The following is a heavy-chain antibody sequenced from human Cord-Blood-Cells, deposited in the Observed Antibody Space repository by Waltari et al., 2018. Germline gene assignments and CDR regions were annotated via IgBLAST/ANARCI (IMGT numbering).Heavy chain of an antibody. CDR3: ATEEGYCSGGSCYFDY. D-gene: IGHD2-15*01. Sequence: QVQLVQSGAEVKKPGASVKVSCKVSGYTLTELSIHWVRPAPGKGREWMGGFDPEDGETIYAQKFQGRVTMTEDTSTDTVYMELSSLRSEDTAVYYCATEEGYCSGGSCYFDYWGQGTLVTVSS. CDR1: GYTLTELS. CDR2: FDPEDGET. V-gene: IGHV1-24*01. J-gene: IGHJ4*02.